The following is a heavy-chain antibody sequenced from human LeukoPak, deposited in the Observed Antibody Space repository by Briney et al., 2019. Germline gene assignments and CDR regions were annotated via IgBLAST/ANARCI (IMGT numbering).Heavy chain of an antibody. CDR1: GFTVSNNY. V-gene: IGHV3-53*01. J-gene: IGHJ6*02. D-gene: IGHD3-16*01. Sequence: GGSLRLSCAASGFTVSNNYMSWVRQAPGKGLEWVSIIYSGSSTYSADSVKGRFTISRDSSKNTLYLQINSLRAEDTAVYFCARGGGLDVWGQGATVTVSS. CDR2: IYSGSST. CDR3: ARGGGLDV.